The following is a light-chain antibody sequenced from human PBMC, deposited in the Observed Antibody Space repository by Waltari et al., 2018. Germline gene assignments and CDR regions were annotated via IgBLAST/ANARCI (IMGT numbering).Light chain of an antibody. CDR1: SGGIASNP. CDR2: EDN. Sequence: FMLTQPPSVSESPRKKVTISCTRNSGGIASNPVRWCQQRPGSAPTTVIYEDNQSPPGFPDRFPGSIDSSSSSASLTISGLKTEDEADYYCQSYDISVQYVFGSGTKVTVL. J-gene: IGLJ1*01. CDR3: QSYDISVQYV. V-gene: IGLV6-57*04.